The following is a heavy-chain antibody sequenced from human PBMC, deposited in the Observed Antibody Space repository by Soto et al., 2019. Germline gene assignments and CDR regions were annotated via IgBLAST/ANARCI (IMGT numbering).Heavy chain of an antibody. CDR1: GCTFSSGG. CDR3: AKNPAVTMVRGVIVVFGWFDP. D-gene: IGHD3-10*01. V-gene: IGHV3-23*01. CDR2: ISGSGGST. J-gene: IGHJ5*02. Sequence: GGSLRLCFASSGCTFSSGGRSWVRQAAGKGLEWVSAISGSGGSTYYADSVKGRFTISRDNSKNTLYLQMNSLRAEDTAVYYCAKNPAVTMVRGVIVVFGWFDPWGQGTLVTVSS.